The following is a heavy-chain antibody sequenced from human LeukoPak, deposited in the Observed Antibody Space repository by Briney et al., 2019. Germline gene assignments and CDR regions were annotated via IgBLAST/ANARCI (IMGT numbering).Heavy chain of an antibody. CDR3: AKNTEGGHDFAQTPYYFDC. V-gene: IGHV3-23*01. CDR1: GGTFSGHA. CDR2: LSGSGGST. Sequence: PEATLRLSCAASGGTFSGHARSWIRQAPGKGLKWVSILSGSGGSTYYADSVKGRFTISRDNSKNTLYLQMNSLRAEDTALYFCAKNTEGGHDFAQTPYYFDCWGQGTLVTVSS. J-gene: IGHJ4*02. D-gene: IGHD3-3*01.